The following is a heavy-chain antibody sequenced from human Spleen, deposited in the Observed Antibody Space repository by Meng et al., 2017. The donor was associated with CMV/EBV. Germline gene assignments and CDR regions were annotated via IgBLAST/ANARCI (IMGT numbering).Heavy chain of an antibody. V-gene: IGHV4-34*01. CDR3: ARGPVGATVDY. CDR2: INHSGST. Sequence: LTWAGYGGSFSGYYWSWIRQPTGKGLEWIGEINHSGSTNYNPSLKSRVTISVDTSKNQFSLKLSSVTAADTAVYYCARGPVGATVDYWGQGTLVTVSS. J-gene: IGHJ4*02. D-gene: IGHD1-26*01. CDR1: GGSFSGYY.